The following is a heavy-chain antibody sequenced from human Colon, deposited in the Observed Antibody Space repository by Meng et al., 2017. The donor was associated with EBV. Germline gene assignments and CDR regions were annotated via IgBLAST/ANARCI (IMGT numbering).Heavy chain of an antibody. CDR3: ARDGGAGGAKGY. CDR1: GYTFSSYS. CDR2: INGLHGYT. Sequence: QVQLVQSGAEVKKPGASVKVSCKASGYTFSSYSISWVRQAPGQGLEWMGWINGLHGYTNYAQKFQGRVLLTADTSTGTAYMELRRLTSDDTAFYYCARDGGAGGAKGYWGQGTLVTVSS. V-gene: IGHV1-18*01. D-gene: IGHD3-16*01. J-gene: IGHJ4*02.